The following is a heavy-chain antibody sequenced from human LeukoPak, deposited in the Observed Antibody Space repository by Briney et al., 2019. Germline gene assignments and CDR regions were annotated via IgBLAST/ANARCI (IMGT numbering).Heavy chain of an antibody. CDR2: RSHDGGIE. J-gene: IGHJ4*02. CDR3: ASSNELYYDTSTYVDY. CDR1: GFPFSRYA. V-gene: IGHV3-30-3*01. D-gene: IGHD3-22*01. Sequence: GGSLRLSCAASGFPFSRYAVHWVRQAPGKGLEWVALRSHDGGIEDYADSVKGRFTISRDNSRNTLYLQMNGLKPEDTAVYYCASSNELYYDTSTYVDYWGQGTLVTVSS.